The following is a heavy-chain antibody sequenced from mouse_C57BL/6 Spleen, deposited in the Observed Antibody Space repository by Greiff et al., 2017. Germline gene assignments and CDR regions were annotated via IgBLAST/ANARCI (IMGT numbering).Heavy chain of an antibody. CDR2: IDPEDGET. CDR3: ASSAPSVVGAMDY. J-gene: IGHJ4*01. D-gene: IGHD1-1*01. V-gene: IGHV14-2*01. Sequence: VQLKESGAELVKPGASVKLSCTASGFNIKDYYMHWVKQRTEQGLEWIGRIDPEDGETKYAPKFQGKATITADTSSNTAYLQLSSLTSEDNAVYYGASSAPSVVGAMDYWGQGTSVTVSS. CDR1: GFNIKDYY.